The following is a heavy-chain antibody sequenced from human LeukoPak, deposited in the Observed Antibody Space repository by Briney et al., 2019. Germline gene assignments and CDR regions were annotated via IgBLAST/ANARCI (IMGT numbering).Heavy chain of an antibody. CDR3: ARAPTYYYDSSGSFLTLDWYFDL. Sequence: GGSLRLSCAASGFTFSDYYMSWIRQAPGKGLEWVSYISSSGSTIYYADSVKGRFTISRDNAKNSLYLQMNSLRAEDTAVYYCARAPTYYYDSSGSFLTLDWYFDLWGRGTLVTVSS. CDR1: GFTFSDYY. D-gene: IGHD3-22*01. CDR2: ISSSGSTI. J-gene: IGHJ2*01. V-gene: IGHV3-11*04.